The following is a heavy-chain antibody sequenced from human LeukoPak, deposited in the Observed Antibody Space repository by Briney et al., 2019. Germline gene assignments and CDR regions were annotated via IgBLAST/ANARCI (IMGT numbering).Heavy chain of an antibody. Sequence: GGSLRLSCAASGFTFSSYSMNWVRQAPGKGLEWVSSISSSSSYIYYADSVKGRFTISRDNAKNSLYLQMNSLRAEDTAVYYCARDTSVAGWIQLPDYWGQGTLVTVSS. D-gene: IGHD5-18*01. V-gene: IGHV3-21*01. CDR2: ISSSSSYI. CDR1: GFTFSSYS. J-gene: IGHJ4*02. CDR3: ARDTSVAGWIQLPDY.